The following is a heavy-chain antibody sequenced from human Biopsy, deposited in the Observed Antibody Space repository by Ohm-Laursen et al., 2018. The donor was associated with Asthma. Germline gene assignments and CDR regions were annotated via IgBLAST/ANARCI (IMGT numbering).Heavy chain of an antibody. CDR1: GGTFNTYV. CDR2: INSVFGTT. J-gene: IGHJ4*02. CDR3: ARKAGSCISRTCYSLDF. V-gene: IGHV1-69*13. Sequence: SVNLSCTSLGGTFNTYVIGWVRQAPGHGLEWMGGINSVFGTTTYPQKFQDRVTITADDSTSTVYMELSSLRSEDTAVYYCARKAGSCISRTCYSLDFWGQGTLVTVSS. D-gene: IGHD2-2*01.